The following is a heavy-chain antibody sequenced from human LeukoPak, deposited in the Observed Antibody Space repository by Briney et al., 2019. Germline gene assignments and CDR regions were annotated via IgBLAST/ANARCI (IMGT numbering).Heavy chain of an antibody. D-gene: IGHD3-22*01. J-gene: IGHJ4*02. Sequence: ASVKVSCKASGYTFTGYCMHWVRQAPGQGLEWMGWINPNSGGTNYAQKFQGRVTMTRDTSISTAYMELSRLRSDDTAVYYCARDRVMYYYDSSGCSDYWGQGTLVTVSS. CDR1: GYTFTGYC. CDR2: INPNSGGT. V-gene: IGHV1-2*02. CDR3: ARDRVMYYYDSSGCSDY.